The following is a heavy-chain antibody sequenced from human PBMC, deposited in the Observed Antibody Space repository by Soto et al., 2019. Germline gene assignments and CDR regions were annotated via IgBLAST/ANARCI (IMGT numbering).Heavy chain of an antibody. D-gene: IGHD2-21*02. CDR2: VFPSVSA. Sequence: PSETLSLTCIVSGVSVRSYTWSWVRQPANKGLEWIGRVFPSVSATYNPSLKSRVSISMDTPENRISLKLDSVTAADAGVYFCARDGMTTGDTWGPGTLVTVSS. J-gene: IGHJ4*02. CDR1: GVSVRSYT. CDR3: ARDGMTTGDT. V-gene: IGHV4-4*07.